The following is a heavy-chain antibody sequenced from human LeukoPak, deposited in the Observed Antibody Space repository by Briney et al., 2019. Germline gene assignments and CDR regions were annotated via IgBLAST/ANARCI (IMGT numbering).Heavy chain of an antibody. V-gene: IGHV4-59*01. Sequence: PSETLSLTCTVSGGSINKYYWSWIRQSPGRGLEWLGYVHDSAGTIYNPSLKSRVTISVGTSKTQFSLKVTSVTTADTAVYYCAKGRKDFDTNLGPFDSWGQGTLVTVSS. CDR1: GGSINKYY. J-gene: IGHJ4*02. CDR2: VHDSAGT. D-gene: IGHD3-9*01. CDR3: AKGRKDFDTNLGPFDS.